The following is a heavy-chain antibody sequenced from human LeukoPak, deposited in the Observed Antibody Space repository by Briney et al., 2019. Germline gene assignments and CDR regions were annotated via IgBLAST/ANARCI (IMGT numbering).Heavy chain of an antibody. Sequence: PGGSLRLSCAASGLTFSNNGMAWVRQAPGKGLEWVSSIHPSGVNTHYADSVKGRFTISRDNSKNTLFLQMNSLRVEDTAIYYCAKALYDSPLAGDPWGQGTLVTVSS. J-gene: IGHJ5*02. CDR3: AKALYDSPLAGDP. CDR1: GLTFSNNG. D-gene: IGHD3-22*01. V-gene: IGHV3-23*01. CDR2: IHPSGVNT.